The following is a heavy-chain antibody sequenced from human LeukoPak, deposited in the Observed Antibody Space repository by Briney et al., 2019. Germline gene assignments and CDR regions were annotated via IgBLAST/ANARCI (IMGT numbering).Heavy chain of an antibody. J-gene: IGHJ4*02. CDR1: GGSISSSSYY. CDR3: ARLIASGRAAAGYGGY. D-gene: IGHD6-13*01. CDR2: IYCSGST. Sequence: SETLSLTCTVSGGSISSSSYYWGWIRQPPGKGLEWIGSIYCSGSTYYNPSLKSRVTISVDTSKNQFSLKLSSVTAADTAVYYCARLIASGRAAAGYGGYWGQGTLVTVSS. V-gene: IGHV4-39*01.